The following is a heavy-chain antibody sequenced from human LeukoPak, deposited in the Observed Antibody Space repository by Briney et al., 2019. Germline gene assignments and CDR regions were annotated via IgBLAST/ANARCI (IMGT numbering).Heavy chain of an antibody. CDR1: GSNFKNYA. CDR2: IHPGRDTT. Sequence: ASVKVSCKANGSNFKNYAFSWVRQAPGQGLEWMGTIHPGRDTTTYAQNFRGRVTMTRDTSTRTVHMELNSLKSGDTAVYYCARPDSTSSRSYFPYWGQGTPVTVSS. V-gene: IGHV1-46*02. D-gene: IGHD6-6*01. CDR3: ARPDSTSSRSYFPY. J-gene: IGHJ1*01.